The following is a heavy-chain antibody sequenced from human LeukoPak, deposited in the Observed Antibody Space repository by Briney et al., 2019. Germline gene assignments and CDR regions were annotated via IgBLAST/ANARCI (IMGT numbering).Heavy chain of an antibody. J-gene: IGHJ4*02. CDR2: IYYSGST. Sequence: KSSETLSLTCTVSGGSISSYYWSWVRQPPGKGLEWIGYIYYSGSTNYNPSLKSRVTISVDTSKNQFSLKLSSVTAADTAVYYCARGLVGEFDYGGRGTLVTVSS. D-gene: IGHD3-10*01. V-gene: IGHV4-59*12. CDR3: ARGLVGEFDY. CDR1: GGSISSYY.